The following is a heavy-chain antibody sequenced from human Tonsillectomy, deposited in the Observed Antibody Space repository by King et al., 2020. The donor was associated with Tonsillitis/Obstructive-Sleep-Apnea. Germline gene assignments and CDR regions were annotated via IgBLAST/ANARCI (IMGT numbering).Heavy chain of an antibody. CDR2: IYYSGST. V-gene: IGHV4-39*01. J-gene: IGHJ4*02. CDR3: AGRSWIQLWFFDY. D-gene: IGHD5-18*01. Sequence: QLQESGPGLVKPSETLSLTCTVSGGSISSSSYYWGWIRQPPGKGLEWIGSIYYSGSTYYNPSLKSRVTISVDTSKNQFSLKLSSVTAADTAVYYCAGRSWIQLWFFDYWGQGTLVTVSS. CDR1: GGSISSSSYY.